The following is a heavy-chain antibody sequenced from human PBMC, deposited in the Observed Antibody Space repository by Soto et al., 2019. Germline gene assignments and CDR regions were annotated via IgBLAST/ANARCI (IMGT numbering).Heavy chain of an antibody. D-gene: IGHD3-9*01. CDR3: SRVVIINYYYYSMDV. CDR2: IRRTAHGGTT. J-gene: IGHJ6*02. CDR1: GFTTVDYG. Sequence: GGSLRLSCTASGFTTVDYGMSWVRQAPGKGLEWVGYIRRTAHGGTTEYAASVKGRFNISRDDSKSIAYLQMNSLKTEDTAVYYCSRVVIINYYYYSMDVWGQGTTVTVSS. V-gene: IGHV3-49*04.